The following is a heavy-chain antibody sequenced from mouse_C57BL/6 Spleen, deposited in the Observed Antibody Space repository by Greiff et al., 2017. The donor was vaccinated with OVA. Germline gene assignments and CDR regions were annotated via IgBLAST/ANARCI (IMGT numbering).Heavy chain of an antibody. Sequence: QVQLQQSGAELARPGASVTMSCKASGYTFTSYTMHWVKQRPGQGLEWIGYINPSSGYTKYNQKFKDKATLTADKSSSTAYMQLSSLTSEDSAVYYCARAMVTAYYFDYWGQGTTLTVSS. CDR1: GYTFTSYT. CDR3: ARAMVTAYYFDY. D-gene: IGHD2-2*01. J-gene: IGHJ2*01. V-gene: IGHV1-4*01. CDR2: INPSSGYT.